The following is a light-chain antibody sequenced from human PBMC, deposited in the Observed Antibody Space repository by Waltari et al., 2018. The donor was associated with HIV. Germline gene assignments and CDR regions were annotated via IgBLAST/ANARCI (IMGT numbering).Light chain of an antibody. CDR3: QSYDSSQGAWV. Sequence: QSVLTQPPSVSGTPGSRVTISCTGSSSNIGAGYDVHWYQQLPGGAPKLLISGDSNRPLGVPDRFSGSKSGTSASLAITGLQAEDEADYYCQSYDSSQGAWVFGGGTKLTVL. CDR2: GDS. J-gene: IGLJ2*01. V-gene: IGLV1-40*01. CDR1: SSNIGAGYD.